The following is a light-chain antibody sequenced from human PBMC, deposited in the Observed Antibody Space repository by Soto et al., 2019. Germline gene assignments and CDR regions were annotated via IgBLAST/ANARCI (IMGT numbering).Light chain of an antibody. V-gene: IGLV1-51*01. Sequence: QSVLTQPPSVSGAPGQRVTISCTGSGPNIGAGYAVHWYQQLPGTAPKLLIYDNNKRPSGIPDRFSGSKSGTSATVGITGLQTGDEADYYCGTWDSSLRAYVFGTGTKLTVL. CDR1: GPNIGAGY. CDR3: GTWDSSLRAYV. J-gene: IGLJ1*01. CDR2: DNN.